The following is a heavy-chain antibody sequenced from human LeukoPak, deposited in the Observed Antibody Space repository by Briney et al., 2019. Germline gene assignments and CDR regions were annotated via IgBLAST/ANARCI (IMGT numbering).Heavy chain of an antibody. V-gene: IGHV3-23*01. Sequence: PGGSLRLSCAASGFTFGSYAMSWVRQAPEKGLEWVSAISGCGGSTYYADSVKGRFTISRDNSKNTLYLQMNSQRAEDTAVYYCAKDPPKARLDYWGQGTLVTVSS. J-gene: IGHJ4*02. D-gene: IGHD6-25*01. CDR2: ISGCGGST. CDR1: GFTFGSYA. CDR3: AKDPPKARLDY.